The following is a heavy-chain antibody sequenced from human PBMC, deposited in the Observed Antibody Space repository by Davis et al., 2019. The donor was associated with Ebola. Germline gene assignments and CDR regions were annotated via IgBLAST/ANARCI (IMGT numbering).Heavy chain of an antibody. CDR1: GFTFSHAW. J-gene: IGHJ4*02. CDR3: TTGAVEMLDS. Sequence: GESLKISCAASGFTFSHAWMNWVRHAPGKGLEWVGRIKSKTDGGTIDYAAPVKGRFTISRDDSKNTLYLQMNSLKTEDTAVYYCTTGAVEMLDSWGQGTLVIVSS. CDR2: IKSKTDGGTI. D-gene: IGHD5-24*01. V-gene: IGHV3-15*07.